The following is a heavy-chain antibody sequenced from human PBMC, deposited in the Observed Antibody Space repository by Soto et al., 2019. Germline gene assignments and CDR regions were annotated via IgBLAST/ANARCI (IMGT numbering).Heavy chain of an antibody. CDR3: ARAPGSSSRPLVFDY. V-gene: IGHV1-18*04. CDR2: ISIYNGNA. CDR1: GDTFTSNG. J-gene: IGHJ4*02. D-gene: IGHD6-6*01. Sequence: GASVKVSCKASGDTFTSNGISWVRQAPEQGLEWLAWISIYNGNAQYAQKVQGRVTMTTDTSTNTAYMELRSLRSDDTAVYYCARAPGSSSRPLVFDYWGQGTLVTVSS.